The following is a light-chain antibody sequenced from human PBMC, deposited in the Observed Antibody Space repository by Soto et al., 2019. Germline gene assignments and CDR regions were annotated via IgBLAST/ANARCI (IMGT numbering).Light chain of an antibody. CDR3: QQYGSSLLT. J-gene: IGKJ4*01. Sequence: EIVLTQSPGTLSLSPGERATLSCRASQSVSSSYLAWYQQKPGQAPRLLIYGASSRATGIPDRFSGSGPGTDFTLTISRLEPEDFAVYYWQQYGSSLLTFGGGTKVDIK. V-gene: IGKV3-20*01. CDR1: QSVSSSY. CDR2: GAS.